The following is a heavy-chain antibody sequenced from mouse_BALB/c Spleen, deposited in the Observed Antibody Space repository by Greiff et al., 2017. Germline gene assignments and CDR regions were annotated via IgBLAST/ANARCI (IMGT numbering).Heavy chain of an antibody. D-gene: IGHD2-1*01. Sequence: EVQRVESGGGLVKPGGSLKLSCAASGFAFSSYDMSWVRQTPEKRLEWVAYISSGGGSTYYPDTVKGRFTISRDNAKNTLYLQMSSLKSEDTAMYYCARRDYGNHYAMDYWGQGTSVTVSS. CDR3: ARRDYGNHYAMDY. CDR1: GFAFSSYD. CDR2: ISSGGGST. J-gene: IGHJ4*01. V-gene: IGHV5-12-1*01.